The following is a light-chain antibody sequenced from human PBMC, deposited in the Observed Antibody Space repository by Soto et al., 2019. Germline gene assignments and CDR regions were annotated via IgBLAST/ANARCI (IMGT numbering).Light chain of an antibody. CDR2: QVS. Sequence: QAARTQPASLSGSPGQSITISCTGTSSDVGAYNYVSWFRQHPGKAPQLIIYQVSHLPSGISSRFSGSKSGNTASLTISGLQAEDEADYYCSSYTSGITTYVFRTGTKVTVL. CDR1: SSDVGAYNY. CDR3: SSYTSGITTYV. V-gene: IGLV2-14*01. J-gene: IGLJ1*01.